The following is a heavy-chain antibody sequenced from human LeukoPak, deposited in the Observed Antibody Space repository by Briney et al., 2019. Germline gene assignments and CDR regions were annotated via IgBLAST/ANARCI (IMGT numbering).Heavy chain of an antibody. CDR3: ARPNLYSTSLDAFDI. J-gene: IGHJ3*02. Sequence: GGSLRLSCAASGFTFSSYSMNWVRQAPGKGLEWVSSISSSSSYIYYADSVKGRFTISRDNAKNSLYLQVNSLRAEDTAVYYCARPNLYSTSLDAFDIWGQGTLVTVSS. CDR1: GFTFSSYS. CDR2: ISSSSSYI. V-gene: IGHV3-21*01. D-gene: IGHD2-8*01.